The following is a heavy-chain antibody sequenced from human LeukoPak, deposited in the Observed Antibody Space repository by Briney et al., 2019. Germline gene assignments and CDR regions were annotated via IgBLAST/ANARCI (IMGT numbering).Heavy chain of an antibody. D-gene: IGHD4-23*01. CDR2: ISGSGDST. V-gene: IGHV3-23*01. CDR1: GFTFSSYA. Sequence: GGSLRLSCAASGFTFSSYAMSWVRQAPGKGLEWVSAISGSGDSTYYADSVKGRFTISRDNSKNTLYLQMSSLRAEDTAVYYCARDKSWTVVLDYWGQGTLVTVSS. J-gene: IGHJ4*02. CDR3: ARDKSWTVVLDY.